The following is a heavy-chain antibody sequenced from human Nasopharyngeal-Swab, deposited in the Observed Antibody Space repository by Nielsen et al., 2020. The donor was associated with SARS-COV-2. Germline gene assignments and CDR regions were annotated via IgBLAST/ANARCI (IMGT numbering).Heavy chain of an antibody. CDR2: ITSGNSV. D-gene: IGHD5-12*01. CDR3: ARERGGGYGDY. V-gene: IGHV3-48*04. Sequence: GESLKIPCPTSGFTFSPYTMTWGRQAPGKGLQGISYITSGNSVQYADSVRGRFTISRDNAKNSLYLQMNSLTAEDTAVYYCARERGGGYGDYWGQGTLVTVSS. CDR1: GFTFSPYT. J-gene: IGHJ4*02.